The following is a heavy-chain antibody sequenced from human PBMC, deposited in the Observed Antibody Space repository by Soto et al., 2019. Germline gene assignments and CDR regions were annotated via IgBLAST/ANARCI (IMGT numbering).Heavy chain of an antibody. J-gene: IGHJ6*02. CDR1: GGSINSGDYA. V-gene: IGHV4-30-2*01. D-gene: IGHD6-13*01. Sequence: QLQLQESGSGLVKPSQTLSLTCGVSGGSINSGDYAWSWIRQPPGKGLEWMGYIYHSGSTYYNPSLKSRVTILIDRPKNQFSLKLSSVTAADTAVYYCAGIRIAAAGGCLDVWGQGTTVTVSS. CDR3: AGIRIAAAGGCLDV. CDR2: IYHSGST.